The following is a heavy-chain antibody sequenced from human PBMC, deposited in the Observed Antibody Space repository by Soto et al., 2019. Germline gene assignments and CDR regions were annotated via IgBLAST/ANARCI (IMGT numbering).Heavy chain of an antibody. D-gene: IGHD3-10*01. CDR2: MTPNSGHT. J-gene: IGHJ6*03. CDR1: GYTFSSFD. CDR3: ARGVEEDSGSGSYGYMDA. V-gene: IGHV1-8*01. Sequence: QVQLVQSGAEVRKPGASVKVSCKASGYTFSSFDINWVRQAAGHGLEWMGWMTPNSGHTGYAQKFQGRVTMTRNTSASTVDRELSSLTSEDTAAYYCARGVEEDSGSGSYGYMDAWGRGTTVTVSS.